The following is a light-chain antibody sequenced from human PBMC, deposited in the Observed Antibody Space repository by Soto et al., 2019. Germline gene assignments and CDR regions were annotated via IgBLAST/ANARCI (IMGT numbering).Light chain of an antibody. CDR2: STS. CDR1: QAISNY. V-gene: IGKV1-27*01. CDR3: QKYDTAPLT. Sequence: DIQMTQFPSSLSASVGDRVTIICRASQAISNYLAWYQQKPGKVPKLLIYSTSTLQSGVPSRFSGSGSGTDFTLTISSLQPEDVATYYCQKYDTAPLTFGGGTKVEIK. J-gene: IGKJ4*01.